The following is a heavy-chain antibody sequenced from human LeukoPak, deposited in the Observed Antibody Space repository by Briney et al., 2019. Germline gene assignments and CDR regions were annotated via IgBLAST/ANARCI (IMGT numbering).Heavy chain of an antibody. V-gene: IGHV3-48*03. J-gene: IGHJ4*02. CDR2: ISSSGSTI. Sequence: GGSLRLSCAASGFTFSSYEMNWVRQAPGKGLEWVSYISSSGSTIYYADSVKGRFTISRDNAKNSLYLQMNSLRAKDTAVYYCARAPNLGELSSFFDYWGQGTLVTVSS. CDR3: ARAPNLGELSSFFDY. D-gene: IGHD3-16*02. CDR1: GFTFSSYE.